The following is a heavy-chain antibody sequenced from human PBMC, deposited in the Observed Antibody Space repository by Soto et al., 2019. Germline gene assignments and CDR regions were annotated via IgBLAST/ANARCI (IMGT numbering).Heavy chain of an antibody. J-gene: IGHJ6*02. CDR2: IDWDDDK. CDR1: GFLLISRGMR. V-gene: IGHV2-70*04. Sequence: EFRPKLVNTAQALTLTCAFGGFLLISRGMRVSWIRQPPGKALEWLARIDWDDDKFYSTSLKTRLTISKDTSKNQVVLTVTNMDHVDTVTYYCPRMQALYGMDVWGQRTTVTVYS. CDR3: PRMQALYGMDV.